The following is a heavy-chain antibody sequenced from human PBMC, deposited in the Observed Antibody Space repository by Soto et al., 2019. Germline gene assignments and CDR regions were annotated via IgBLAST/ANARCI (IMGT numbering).Heavy chain of an antibody. D-gene: IGHD4-17*01. Sequence: PGGSLRLSCAASGFTFINYAMTWVRQAPGKGLEWVSTISGSGATTYYADSVKGRFTISRDNSNNTLYLQMKSLRADDTAVYYCVKDLYGDIDFWGQGILVTVSS. CDR3: VKDLYGDIDF. CDR1: GFTFINYA. V-gene: IGHV3-23*01. CDR2: ISGSGATT. J-gene: IGHJ4*02.